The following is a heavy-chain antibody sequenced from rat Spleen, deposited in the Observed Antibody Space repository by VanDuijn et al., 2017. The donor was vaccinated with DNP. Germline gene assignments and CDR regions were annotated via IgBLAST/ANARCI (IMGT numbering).Heavy chain of an antibody. J-gene: IGHJ3*01. CDR1: GVTFNNYW. D-gene: IGHD1-10*01. CDR2: IFSSVGST. V-gene: IGHV5-31*01. CDR3: ARGGNNLFAY. Sequence: EVQLVESGGDLVQPGRSLKLSCVVSGVTFNNYWMTWIRQVPGKGLEWVASIFSSVGSTYYPDSVKGRFTISRDNAKNTLYLQMNSLRSEDTATYYCARGGNNLFAYWGQGTLVTVSS.